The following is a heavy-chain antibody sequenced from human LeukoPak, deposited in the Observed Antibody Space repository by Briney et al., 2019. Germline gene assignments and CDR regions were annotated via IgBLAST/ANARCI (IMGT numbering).Heavy chain of an antibody. V-gene: IGHV1-69*04. Sequence: ASVKVSCKASGGTFSSYAISWVRQAPGQGLEWMGRIIPILGIANYAQKFQGRVTITADKSTSTAYMVLSSLRSEDTAVYYCARGLTIFGVVNAFDIWGQGTMVTVSS. CDR2: IIPILGIA. D-gene: IGHD3-3*01. CDR3: ARGLTIFGVVNAFDI. CDR1: GGTFSSYA. J-gene: IGHJ3*02.